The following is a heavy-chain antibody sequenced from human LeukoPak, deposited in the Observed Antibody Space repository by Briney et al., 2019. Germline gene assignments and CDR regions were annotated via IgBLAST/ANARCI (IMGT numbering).Heavy chain of an antibody. CDR3: ARHMYSSGWVNNWFDP. D-gene: IGHD6-19*01. V-gene: IGHV4-39*01. CDR1: GGSISSTSYY. CDR2: IYYSGRT. Sequence: SETLSLTCTVSGGSISSTSYYWGWIRQPPGKGLEWIGSIYYSGRTYYNPSLKRRVTIDVDTFNNQFSLRLISVTAADTAVYYCARHMYSSGWVNNWFDPWGQGALVTVSS. J-gene: IGHJ5*02.